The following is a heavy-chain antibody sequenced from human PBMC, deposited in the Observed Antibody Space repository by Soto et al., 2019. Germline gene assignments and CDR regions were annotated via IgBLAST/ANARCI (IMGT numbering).Heavy chain of an antibody. V-gene: IGHV3-23*01. D-gene: IGHD2-2*01. CDR3: ALAPTYCSSTSCYGGGYFDY. J-gene: IGHJ4*02. CDR1: GFTFSSYA. CDR2: ISGSGGST. Sequence: GGSLRLSCAASGFTFSSYAMSWVRQAPGKGLEWVSAISGSGGSTYYADSVKGRFTISRDNSKNTLYLQMNSLRAEDTAVYYCALAPTYCSSTSCYGGGYFDYWGQGTLVTVSS.